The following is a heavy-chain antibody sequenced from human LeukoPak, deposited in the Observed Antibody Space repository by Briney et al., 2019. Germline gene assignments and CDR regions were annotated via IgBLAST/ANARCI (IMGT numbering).Heavy chain of an antibody. CDR1: GYSISSGYY. D-gene: IGHD5-24*01. V-gene: IGHV4-38-2*01. J-gene: IGHJ4*02. Sequence: SETLSLTCAVSGYSISSGYYWGWIRQPPGKGLEWIGSIYHSGRTYYNPSLKSRVTISVDTSKNQFSLKLSTVAAADTAVYYCARHYNPYYFDYWGQGTLVTVSS. CDR3: ARHYNPYYFDY. CDR2: IYHSGRT.